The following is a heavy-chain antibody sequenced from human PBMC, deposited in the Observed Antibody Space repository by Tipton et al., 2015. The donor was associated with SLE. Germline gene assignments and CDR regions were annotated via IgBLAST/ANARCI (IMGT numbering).Heavy chain of an antibody. CDR1: GGSISSSDYF. Sequence: TLSLTCTVSGGSISSSDYFWGWIRQPPGKGLEWIGNIFYSGGTYYNPSLKSRLIMSVDVSKNQFSLKLNSVTAADTAVYYCATYYYGSGSYYDAFDIWGQGTMVTVSS. CDR3: ATYYYGSGSYYDAFDI. D-gene: IGHD3-10*01. CDR2: IFYSGGT. J-gene: IGHJ3*02. V-gene: IGHV4-39*07.